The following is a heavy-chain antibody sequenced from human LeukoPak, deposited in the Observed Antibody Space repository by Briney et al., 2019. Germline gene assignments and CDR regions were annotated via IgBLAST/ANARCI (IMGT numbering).Heavy chain of an antibody. CDR3: ARDRNTIFGVVIYWFDP. D-gene: IGHD3-3*01. CDR2: INPSGGST. V-gene: IGHV1-46*01. CDR1: GYTFTSYY. Sequence: ASVKVSCKASGYTFTSYYMHWVRQAPGQGLEWMGIINPSGGSTSYAQKFQGRVTMTRDTSPSTVYMELSSLRAEDTAVYYCARDRNTIFGVVIYWFDPWGQGTLVTVSS. J-gene: IGHJ5*02.